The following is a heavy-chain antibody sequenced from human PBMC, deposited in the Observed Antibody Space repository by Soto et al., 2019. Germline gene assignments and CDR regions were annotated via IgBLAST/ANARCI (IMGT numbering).Heavy chain of an antibody. CDR2: INSDGSST. V-gene: IGHV3-74*01. CDR1: GFTFSSYW. Sequence: PGGSLRLSCAASGFTFSSYWMHWVRQAPGKGLVWVSRINSDGSSTNYADSVKGRFTISRDNAKNKLYLQMNSLRAEDTAVYYCERLLYCRGGSCYVLAYDIGGQGTMFTVS. J-gene: IGHJ3*02. D-gene: IGHD2-15*01. CDR3: ERLLYCRGGSCYVLAYDI.